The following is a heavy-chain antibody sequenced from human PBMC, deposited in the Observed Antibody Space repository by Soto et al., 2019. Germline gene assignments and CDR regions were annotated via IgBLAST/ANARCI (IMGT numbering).Heavy chain of an antibody. D-gene: IGHD2-2*01. V-gene: IGHV3-48*01. Sequence: PVGSLRLSCAASGFTFSIYSMNWVRQAPGKGLEWVSYISSSSSSIYYADSVKGRFTISRDNAKNSLYLQMNGLRAEDTAVYYCARDRCSSTSCHFDYWGQGTLVTSPQ. CDR2: ISSSSSSI. J-gene: IGHJ4*02. CDR3: ARDRCSSTSCHFDY. CDR1: GFTFSIYS.